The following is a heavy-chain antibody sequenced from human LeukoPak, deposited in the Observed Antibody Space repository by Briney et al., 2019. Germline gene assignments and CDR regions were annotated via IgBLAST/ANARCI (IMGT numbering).Heavy chain of an antibody. J-gene: IGHJ4*02. CDR2: IIPIFGTA. D-gene: IGHD3-22*01. CDR3: ARVGTYYYDSSGYSTRRAFDY. CDR1: GGTFSSYA. Sequence: AASVKVSCKASGGTFSSYAISWVRQAPGQGLEWMGGIIPIFGTANYAQKFQGRVTITADESTSTAYMELSSLRSEDTAVYYCARVGTYYYDSSGYSTRRAFDYWGQGTLVTVSS. V-gene: IGHV1-69*13.